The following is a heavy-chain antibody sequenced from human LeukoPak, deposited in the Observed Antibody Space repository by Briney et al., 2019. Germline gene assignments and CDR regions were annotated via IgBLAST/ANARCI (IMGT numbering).Heavy chain of an antibody. V-gene: IGHV3-74*01. Sequence: GGSLRLSCAASGFTFSSYWMHWVRQAPGKGLVWVSRINGDGSGTNYADSVKGRFTISRDNAKNTLYLQMNSLGAEDTAVYFCARVSSSIVRAIDYWGQGTLVTVSS. CDR1: GFTFSSYW. J-gene: IGHJ4*02. CDR3: ARVSSSIVRAIDY. CDR2: INGDGSGT. D-gene: IGHD3-10*01.